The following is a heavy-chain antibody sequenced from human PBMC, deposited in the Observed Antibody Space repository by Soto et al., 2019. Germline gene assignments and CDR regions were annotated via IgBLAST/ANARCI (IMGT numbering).Heavy chain of an antibody. V-gene: IGHV5-51*01. CDR1: GYSFTSYW. D-gene: IGHD6-13*01. CDR3: ARQAVAAAGNNWFDP. CDR2: IYPGDSDT. Sequence: VVPLNISCKGSGYSFTSYWIGWVRQMPGKGLEWMGIIYPGDSDTRYSPSFQGQVTISADKSISTAYLQWSSLKASDTAMYYCARQAVAAAGNNWFDPWGQGTLVTVSS. J-gene: IGHJ5*02.